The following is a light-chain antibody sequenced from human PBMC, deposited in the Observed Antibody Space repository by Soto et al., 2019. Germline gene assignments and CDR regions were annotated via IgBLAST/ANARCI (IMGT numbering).Light chain of an antibody. CDR1: QDISNY. J-gene: IGKJ5*01. CDR3: QQLLSYPIT. CDR2: DAS. V-gene: IGKV1-33*01. Sequence: IQMTQSPSSLSASVGDRVTITCQASQDISNYLNWYQQKPGKAPKLLIYDASNLETGVPLRFSGSGSGTSFTLTISSLQPEDFATYYCQQLLSYPITFGQGTRLEIK.